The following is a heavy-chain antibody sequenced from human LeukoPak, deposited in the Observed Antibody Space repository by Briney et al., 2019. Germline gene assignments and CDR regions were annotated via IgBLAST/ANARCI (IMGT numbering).Heavy chain of an antibody. J-gene: IGHJ4*02. D-gene: IGHD4-17*01. CDR3: ARLPRHGGYTHSDY. CDR2: IYYGGST. CDR1: GDSVDSYY. V-gene: IGHV4-59*02. Sequence: MPSETLSLTCTVSGDSVDSYYWSWIRQPPGKGLEWVGDIYYGGSTCYDAFLKSRVTISVDTSKNQLSLKLNSVTAADTAVYHCARLPRHGGYTHSDYWGQRILVTAPS.